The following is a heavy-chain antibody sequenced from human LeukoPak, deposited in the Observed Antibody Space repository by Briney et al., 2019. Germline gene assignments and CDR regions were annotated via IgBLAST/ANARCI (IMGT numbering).Heavy chain of an antibody. V-gene: IGHV4-39*07. CDR3: AREEYSSGWYPSYYYYYMDV. CDR2: IYYTGST. D-gene: IGHD6-19*01. CDR1: GGSTSSTSYY. Sequence: PSETLSLTCTVSGGSTSSTSYYWGWIRQPPGKGLECIGSIYYTGSTYYNPSLKSRVTISVDTSKNQFSLKLSSVTAADTAVYYCAREEYSSGWYPSYYYYYMDVWGKGTTVTVSS. J-gene: IGHJ6*03.